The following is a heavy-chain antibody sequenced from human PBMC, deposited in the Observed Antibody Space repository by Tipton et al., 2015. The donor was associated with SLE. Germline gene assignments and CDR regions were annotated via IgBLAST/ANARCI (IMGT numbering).Heavy chain of an antibody. V-gene: IGHV4-34*12. CDR3: ARRHYSGPFDS. D-gene: IGHD5-12*01. CDR2: IFYTGST. CDR1: GASFSGHY. J-gene: IGHJ4*02. Sequence: TLSLTCAVYGASFSGHYWSWIRQPPGKGLEWIGSIFYTGSTYYNPSLKSRVSFSIDTSKHQFSLKLNSVTAADTAVYYCARRHYSGPFDSWGQGTLVTVSS.